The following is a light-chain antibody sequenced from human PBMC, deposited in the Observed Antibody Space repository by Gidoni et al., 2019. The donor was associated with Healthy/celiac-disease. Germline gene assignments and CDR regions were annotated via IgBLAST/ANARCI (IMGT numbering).Light chain of an antibody. CDR3: NSQDSSGNPS. J-gene: IGLJ2*01. CDR1: SLRSYY. Sequence: SSELTQDPAVSVALGQTVRITCQGDSLRSYYASWYQQKPGQAPVLVNYGKNNRPSGIPDRFSGSSSGNTASLTITGAQAEDEADYYCNSQDSSGNPSFGGGTKLTVL. CDR2: GKN. V-gene: IGLV3-19*01.